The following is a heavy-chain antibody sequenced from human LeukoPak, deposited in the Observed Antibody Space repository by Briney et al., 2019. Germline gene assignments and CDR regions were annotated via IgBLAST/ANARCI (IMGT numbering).Heavy chain of an antibody. CDR3: ARVAWPHYFDY. D-gene: IGHD2-21*01. V-gene: IGHV3-21*01. CDR2: ISSNSRDI. Sequence: GGSLRLSCAASGFTFNTYSMNWVRQAPGKGLEWVSSISSNSRDIYYADSVKGRFTISRDNAENALYLQMNSLRAEDTAVYYCARVAWPHYFDYWGQGTLVTVSS. CDR1: GFTFNTYS. J-gene: IGHJ4*02.